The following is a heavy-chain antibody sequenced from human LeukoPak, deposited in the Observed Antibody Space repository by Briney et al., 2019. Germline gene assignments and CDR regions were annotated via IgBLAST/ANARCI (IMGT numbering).Heavy chain of an antibody. Sequence: ASVKVSCKASGYTFTGYYMHWVRQAPGQGLEWMGWINPNSGGTNYAQKFHDRVTMTRDTSINTAYMELSRLRSDDTAVYYCARGAGYYHSSGPLGWFDTWGQGTLVTVSS. CDR3: ARGAGYYHSSGPLGWFDT. J-gene: IGHJ5*02. CDR1: GYTFTGYY. D-gene: IGHD3-22*01. V-gene: IGHV1-2*02. CDR2: INPNSGGT.